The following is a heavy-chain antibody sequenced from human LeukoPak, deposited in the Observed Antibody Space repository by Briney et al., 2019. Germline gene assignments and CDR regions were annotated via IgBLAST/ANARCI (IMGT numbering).Heavy chain of an antibody. CDR1: GFTFSGYS. D-gene: IGHD3-10*01. Sequence: GGSLRLSCAASGFTFSGYSMNWVRQAPGKGLEWGSYIFGSEIAVHYADSVKGRFFISRDNAKDSLYLQMNNLRVEDTAVYYCTRDRPVLGSGSFSDNWGQGTLVTVSS. CDR3: TRDRPVLGSGSFSDN. J-gene: IGHJ4*02. CDR2: IFGSEIAV. V-gene: IGHV3-48*04.